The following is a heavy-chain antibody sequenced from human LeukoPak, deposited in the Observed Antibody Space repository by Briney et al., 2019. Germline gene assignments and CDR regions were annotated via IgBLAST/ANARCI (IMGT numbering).Heavy chain of an antibody. CDR1: GYTFTNYA. D-gene: IGHD3-3*01. CDR2: INAGNGDT. Sequence: ASVTVSCTASGYTFTNYAVNWLRQAPGQRLEWMGWINAGNGDTKFSQNYQARVTITRDASASTAYMELSSLTSEDTAVYFCARGLWSAHRREYYFDSWGQGTLVTVSS. V-gene: IGHV1-3*01. J-gene: IGHJ4*02. CDR3: ARGLWSAHRREYYFDS.